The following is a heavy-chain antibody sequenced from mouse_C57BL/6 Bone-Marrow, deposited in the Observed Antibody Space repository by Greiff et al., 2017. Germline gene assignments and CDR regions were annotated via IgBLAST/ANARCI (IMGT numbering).Heavy chain of an antibody. J-gene: IGHJ3*01. V-gene: IGHV5-9-1*02. Sequence: EVQVVESGEGLVKPGGSLKLSCAASGFTFSSYAMSWVRQTPEKRLEWVAYISSGGDYIYYADTVKGRFTISRDNARNTLYLQMSSLKSEDTAMYYCTREPSSNWFAYWGQGTLVTVSA. CDR3: TREPSSNWFAY. CDR1: GFTFSSYA. D-gene: IGHD2-10*02. CDR2: ISSGGDYI.